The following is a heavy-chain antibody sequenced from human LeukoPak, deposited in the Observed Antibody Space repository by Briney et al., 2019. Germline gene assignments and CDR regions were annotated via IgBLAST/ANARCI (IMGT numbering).Heavy chain of an antibody. Sequence: GGSLRLSCAASEFSVGSNYMTWVRQAPGKGLGWVSLIYSGGSTYYADSVKGRFTISRDNSKNTLYLQMNSLRAEDTAVYYCTMIEWERWRGWGQGTLVTVSS. CDR2: IYSGGST. V-gene: IGHV3-66*01. CDR3: TMIEWERWRG. J-gene: IGHJ4*02. D-gene: IGHD1-26*01. CDR1: EFSVGSNY.